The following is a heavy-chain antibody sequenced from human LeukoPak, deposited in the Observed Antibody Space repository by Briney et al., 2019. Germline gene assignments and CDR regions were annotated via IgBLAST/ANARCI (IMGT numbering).Heavy chain of an antibody. CDR2: INHSGST. J-gene: IGHJ6*02. Sequence: SETLSLTCTVSGVSIYSSNYYWGWIRQPPGKGLEWIGEINHSGSTNYNPSLKSRVTISVDTSKNQFSLKLSSVTAADTAVYYCARGIVGATNYYGMDVWGQGTTVTVSS. CDR3: ARGIVGATNYYGMDV. D-gene: IGHD1-26*01. CDR1: GVSIYSSNYY. V-gene: IGHV4-39*07.